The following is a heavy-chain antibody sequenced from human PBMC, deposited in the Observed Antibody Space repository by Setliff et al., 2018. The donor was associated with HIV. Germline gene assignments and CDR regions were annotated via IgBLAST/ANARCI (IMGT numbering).Heavy chain of an antibody. CDR2: VNHSGGT. Sequence: PSETLSLTCAVSGYSISSGFYWSWIRQPPGKRLEWIGEVNHSGGTTINPSLKYRVTMSVDTSKNQFSLKLRSVTFADTALYYCARGGAIPDGDGFDIWSLGKMVTVSS. V-gene: IGHV4-38-2*01. CDR1: GYSISSGFY. D-gene: IGHD2-2*02. CDR3: ARGGAIPDGDGFDI. J-gene: IGHJ3*02.